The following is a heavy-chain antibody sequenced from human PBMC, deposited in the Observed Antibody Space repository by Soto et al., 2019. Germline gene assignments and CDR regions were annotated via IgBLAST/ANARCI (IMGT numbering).Heavy chain of an antibody. D-gene: IGHD3-9*01. CDR1: GGSLRGYS. V-gene: IGHV4-59*01. J-gene: IGHJ6*02. CDR3: AREKTPMSPHYFYYGMDV. Sequence: SETLSLTCTVSGGSLRGYSWSLIRQSPGKGLEWIGYVYSGGGTNYSPSFMGRVTISVDTTDNQFSLKLNSVTAADTAVYYCAREKTPMSPHYFYYGMDVWGQGTTVTVS. CDR2: VYSGGGT.